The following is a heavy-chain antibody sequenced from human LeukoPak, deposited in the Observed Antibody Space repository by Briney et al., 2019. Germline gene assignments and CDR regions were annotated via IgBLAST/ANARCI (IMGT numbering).Heavy chain of an antibody. D-gene: IGHD3-10*01. V-gene: IGHV3-23*01. J-gene: IGHJ4*02. CDR3: ANDYRSGSFHDF. CDR1: GXTFSSYA. Sequence: GGSLRLSCAASGXTFSSYAMTWVRQAPGKGLEWVSAISGSGDTTYYADSVKGRFTISRDNSKNTLHLQMNTLRAEDTAVYYCANDYRSGSFHDFWGQGTLVTVSS. CDR2: ISGSGDTT.